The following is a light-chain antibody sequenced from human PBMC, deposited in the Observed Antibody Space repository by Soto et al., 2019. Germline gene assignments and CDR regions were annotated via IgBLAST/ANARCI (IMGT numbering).Light chain of an antibody. CDR3: QQYGSSPGT. CDR1: QSVSSSY. V-gene: IGKV3-20*01. CDR2: GAS. Sequence: EIVLTQSPGTLSLSPGDRATLSCRASQSVSSSYLASYQQKPGQAPRLLIYGASSRATGIPDRFSGSGSGTDFTLTISRLEPEDLAVYYCQQYGSSPGTFGQGTKVEIK. J-gene: IGKJ1*01.